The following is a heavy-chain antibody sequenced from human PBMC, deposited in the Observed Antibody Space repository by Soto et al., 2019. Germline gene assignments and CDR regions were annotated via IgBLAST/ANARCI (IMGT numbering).Heavy chain of an antibody. J-gene: IGHJ3*01. CDR3: ARGAIVGVNDVFDV. D-gene: IGHD1-26*01. Sequence: PGESLKISCAASGFPFSPYTMHWVRQAPGQGLEWVAVISYDGTNQYYADSVKGRFIISRDNSNNTLSLQMHSLKSEDTAVYFCARGAIVGVNDVFDVWGQGTMVTVSS. CDR2: ISYDGTNQ. V-gene: IGHV3-30*14. CDR1: GFPFSPYT.